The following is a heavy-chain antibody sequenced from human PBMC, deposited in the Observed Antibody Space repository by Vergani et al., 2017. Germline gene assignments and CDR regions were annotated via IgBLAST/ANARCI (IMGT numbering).Heavy chain of an antibody. CDR2: IRGSGGST. Sequence: EEQLLQSGGHLVQPGGSLRLSCAASVFTFSAHAMTWVRQGPGKGLEWVSAIRGSGGSTDYADSVKDRFTISRDNGKNRLFLQMNNVRAEDAAVYYCARDRFSGDLLGLVSYMDLWGKGTTVTVSS. D-gene: IGHD1-26*01. V-gene: IGHV3-23*01. CDR3: ARDRFSGDLLGLVSYMDL. CDR1: VFTFSAHA. J-gene: IGHJ6*03.